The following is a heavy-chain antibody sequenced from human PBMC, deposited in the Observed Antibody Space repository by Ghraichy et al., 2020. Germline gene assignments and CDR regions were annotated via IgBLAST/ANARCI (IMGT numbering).Heavy chain of an antibody. CDR1: AYIFTNYY. CDR3: ASSLERGPRDY. CDR2: INPSDAST. V-gene: IGHV1-46*01. J-gene: IGHJ4*02. D-gene: IGHD1-1*01. Sequence: ASVKVSCKAPAYIFTNYYMHWVRQAPGQGLEWMGIINPSDASTNYAQKFQGRVTMTSDTSTTTVYMELSSLRSEDTAVFYCASSLERGPRDYWGQGTPVTVSS.